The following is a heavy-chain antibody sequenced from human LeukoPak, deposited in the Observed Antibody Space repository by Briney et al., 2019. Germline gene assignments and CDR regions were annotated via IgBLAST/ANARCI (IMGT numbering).Heavy chain of an antibody. D-gene: IGHD6-6*01. CDR3: ARRSIAARFGWFDP. J-gene: IGHJ5*02. CDR2: INHSGST. CDR1: GGSFSGYY. V-gene: IGHV4-34*01. Sequence: SETLSLTCAVYGGSFSGYYWSWIRQPPGKGLEWIGEINHSGSTNYNPSLKSRVTISVDTSKNQFSLKLSSVTAADTAVYYCARRSIAARFGWFDPWGQGPLVTVSS.